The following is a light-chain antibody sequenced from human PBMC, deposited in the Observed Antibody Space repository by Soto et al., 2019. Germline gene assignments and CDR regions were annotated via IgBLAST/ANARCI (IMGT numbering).Light chain of an antibody. V-gene: IGKV3-15*01. CDR1: QSVRSN. J-gene: IGKJ1*01. Sequence: EIVMTQSPATLSVSPGERATLSCRASQSVRSNLAWYQQKPGQAPRLLIYGASTRATGIPARFGGSGSGTEFTLTISSLQSEDFAIYYCQQYNNWPPWTFGQGTKVETK. CDR3: QQYNNWPPWT. CDR2: GAS.